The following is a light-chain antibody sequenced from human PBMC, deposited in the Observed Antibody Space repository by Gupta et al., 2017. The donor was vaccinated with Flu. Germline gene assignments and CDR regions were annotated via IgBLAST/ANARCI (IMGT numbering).Light chain of an antibody. CDR2: EVS. J-gene: IGKJ2*02. V-gene: IGKV2-30*01. Sequence: PLTPGQPAFISCGSIQSLVYRDGNTYLTWFQQRPGKAPRRLIHEVSTLDSGVPARFSGSGSGTDFTLKISRVEAEDVGVYYCMKCTRPWTFGQGTKLEIK. CDR1: QSLVYRDGNTY. CDR3: MKCTRPWT.